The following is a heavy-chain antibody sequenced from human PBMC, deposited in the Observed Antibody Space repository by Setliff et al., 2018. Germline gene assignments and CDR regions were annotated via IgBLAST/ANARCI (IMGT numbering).Heavy chain of an antibody. V-gene: IGHV3-7*03. J-gene: IGHJ4*02. CDR1: GFTFSTYG. Sequence: GGSLRLSCAVSGFTFSTYGMHWVRQAPGTGLEWLADIKQDGSEKFYVDSVKGRFTISRDNVRNTLYLQMNSLRAEHTAVYYCAKDNGKGHLYLLEGYFDYWGQGALVTVSS. CDR2: IKQDGSEK. D-gene: IGHD2-15*01. CDR3: AKDNGKGHLYLLEGYFDY.